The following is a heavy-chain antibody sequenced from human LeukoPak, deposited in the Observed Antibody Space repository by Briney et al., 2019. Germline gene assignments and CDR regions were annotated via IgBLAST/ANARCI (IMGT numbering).Heavy chain of an antibody. CDR1: GFTVSSNY. CDR3: AKDRCSNGIGCYFYYMDV. J-gene: IGHJ6*03. CDR2: IQYDGSNQ. Sequence: HPGGSLRLSCAASGFTVSSNYMSWVRQAPGKGLEWVAYIQYDGSNQQYADSVKGRFSISRDSSKNILYLQMNSLRAEDTAVYYCAKDRCSNGIGCYFYYMDVWGKGTTVTISS. V-gene: IGHV3-30*02. D-gene: IGHD2-8*01.